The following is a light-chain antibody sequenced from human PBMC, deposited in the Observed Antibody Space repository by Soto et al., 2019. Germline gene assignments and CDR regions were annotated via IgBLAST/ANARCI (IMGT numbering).Light chain of an antibody. J-gene: IGLJ1*01. Sequence: QSALTQPASVSGSPGQSITISCTGTSSDVGGYNSVSWYQQHPGKAPKLMIYEVSNRPSGVSNRFSGSKSGNTASLTISGLQAEDEADYYCSSYTTSSIYVFGPGTKLTVL. CDR2: EVS. V-gene: IGLV2-14*01. CDR1: SSDVGGYNS. CDR3: SSYTTSSIYV.